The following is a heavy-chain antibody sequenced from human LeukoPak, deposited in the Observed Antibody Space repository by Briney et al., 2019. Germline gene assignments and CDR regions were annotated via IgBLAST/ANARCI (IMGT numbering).Heavy chain of an antibody. CDR1: GYTFTSYA. Sequence: ASVKVSCKASGYTFTSYAIHWLRQAPGQRPEWMGWITTLNGNTKYSQKFPGRVTITRDTSASTAYMELSSLRSEDTAVYYCAKVGAANEFDYWGQGTLVTVSS. CDR2: ITTLNGNT. CDR3: AKVGAANEFDY. D-gene: IGHD2-15*01. V-gene: IGHV1-3*04. J-gene: IGHJ4*02.